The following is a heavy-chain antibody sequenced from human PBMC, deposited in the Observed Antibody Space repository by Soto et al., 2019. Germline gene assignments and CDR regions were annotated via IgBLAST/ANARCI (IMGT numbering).Heavy chain of an antibody. D-gene: IGHD3-10*01. CDR1: GFTFSDYW. V-gene: IGHV3-7*05. CDR2: IKTDGSEK. CDR3: ASSMGRGGTDY. J-gene: IGHJ4*02. Sequence: EVQLVESGGGLVQPGGSLRLSCAASGFTFSDYWMSWVRQAPGKGLECVANIKTDGSEKYYVDPVKGRFTISRDNAKNSLYLQMNSLRAEDPAVYYCASSMGRGGTDYWGQGTLVAVSS.